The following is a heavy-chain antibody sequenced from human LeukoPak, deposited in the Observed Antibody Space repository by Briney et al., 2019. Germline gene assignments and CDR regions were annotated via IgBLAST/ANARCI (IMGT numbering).Heavy chain of an antibody. V-gene: IGHV3-33*01. Sequence: GGSLRLSCAASGFTFSSYGMHWVRQAPGKGLEWVAVIWYDGSNKYYADSVKGRFTISRDNSKNTLYLQMNSLRAEDTAVYYCARGVGATAPHFDYWGQGTLVTVSS. J-gene: IGHJ4*02. D-gene: IGHD1-26*01. CDR3: ARGVGATAPHFDY. CDR2: IWYDGSNK. CDR1: GFTFSSYG.